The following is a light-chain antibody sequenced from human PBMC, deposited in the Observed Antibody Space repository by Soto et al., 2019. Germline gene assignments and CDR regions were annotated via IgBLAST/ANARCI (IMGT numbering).Light chain of an antibody. CDR1: LSVSSSY. CDR3: PQYGSSPGT. J-gene: IGKJ1*01. Sequence: EIVLTQSPGTLSLSPGERATLSCRASLSVSSSYLAWYQQKAGQAPRLLIYGASSRATGIPDRFSGSGSGTDFTLTISRLEPEDFAVYYCPQYGSSPGTFGQGTKVEIK. CDR2: GAS. V-gene: IGKV3-20*01.